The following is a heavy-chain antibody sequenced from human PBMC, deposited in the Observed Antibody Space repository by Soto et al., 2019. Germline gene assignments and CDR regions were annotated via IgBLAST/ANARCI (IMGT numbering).Heavy chain of an antibody. D-gene: IGHD6-19*01. CDR3: ARDVSGWDNWFDP. Sequence: GGSLRLSCAASGFIFSSNAMHWVRQPPGKGLEWVAVISYDETTKYYADSVKGRFTISRDNSKNTLFLQMNSLREDDTALYYCARDVSGWDNWFDPWGQGTLVTVSS. CDR1: GFIFSSNA. CDR2: ISYDETTK. V-gene: IGHV3-30-3*01. J-gene: IGHJ5*02.